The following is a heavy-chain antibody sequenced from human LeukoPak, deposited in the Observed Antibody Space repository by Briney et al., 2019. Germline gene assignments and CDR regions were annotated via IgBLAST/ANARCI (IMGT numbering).Heavy chain of an antibody. CDR2: ISTYSGNT. CDR1: GYTFTSYG. D-gene: IGHD3-22*01. V-gene: IGHV1-18*01. J-gene: IGHJ4*02. CDR3: ARDCDRSGYYCY. Sequence: ASVKVSCKASGYTFTSYGVSWVRQAPGQGLEWMGWISTYSGNTNYAQKLQGRVTMTTDTSTSTAYMELRSLRSDDTAVYYCARDCDRSGYYCYWGQGTLVTVSS.